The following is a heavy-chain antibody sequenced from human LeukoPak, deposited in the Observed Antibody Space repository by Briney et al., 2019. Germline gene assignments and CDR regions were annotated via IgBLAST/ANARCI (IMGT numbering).Heavy chain of an antibody. D-gene: IGHD5-18*01. CDR2: ICANGGT. CDR3: ARDFTRNSYAVAEFFHP. J-gene: IGHJ1*01. V-gene: IGHV4-4*07. CDR1: GGSISGYY. Sequence: PSETLSLTCTVSGGSISGYYWNWIRQSAGKGLEWIGRICANGGTNYNPSLRSRVSMSVDTSKNQFSLKLTSVTAADTAIYYCARDFTRNSYAVAEFFHPWGQGTLVSVSS.